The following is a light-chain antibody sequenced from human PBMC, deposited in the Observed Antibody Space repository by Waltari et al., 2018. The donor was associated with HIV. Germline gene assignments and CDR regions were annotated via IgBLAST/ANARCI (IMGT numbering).Light chain of an antibody. CDR3: GTWDSSLSAVV. V-gene: IGLV1-51*01. Sequence: QSVLTQPPSVSAAPGQMVTISCSGSSSNIGSNSVSWYQHLPGTAPKLLIYDNKERPSGIPDRCSASKSGTSVALDITGLQTGDEGDYYCGTWDSSLSAVVFGGGTKLTVL. J-gene: IGLJ2*01. CDR1: SSNIGSNS. CDR2: DNK.